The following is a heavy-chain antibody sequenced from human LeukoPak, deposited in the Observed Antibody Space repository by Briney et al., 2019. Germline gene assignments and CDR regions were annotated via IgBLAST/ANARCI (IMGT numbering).Heavy chain of an antibody. CDR1: GGSFSGYY. V-gene: IGHV4-34*01. Sequence: SETLSLTCAVYGGSFSGYYWSWIRQPPGKGLEWIGEINHSGSTNYNPSLKSRVTISVDTSKNQFSLKLSSVTAADTAVYHCARAHLSPDLWFGVDWGQGTLVTVSS. CDR2: INHSGST. D-gene: IGHD3-10*01. J-gene: IGHJ4*02. CDR3: ARAHLSPDLWFGVD.